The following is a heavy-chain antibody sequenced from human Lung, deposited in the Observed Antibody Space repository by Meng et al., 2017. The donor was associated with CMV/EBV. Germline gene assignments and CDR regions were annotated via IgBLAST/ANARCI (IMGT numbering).Heavy chain of an antibody. Sequence: QVQCGRSGPALVKPSVTLSLTCAVSGDSITNHNWWAWVRQPPGKGLEWIGEIPHRGSSAYNPSLKSRVSMSIDKSKNQFSLKLTSVTAADTAVYHCLRRSGGSVWGQGTLVTVSS. CDR1: GDSITNHNW. CDR3: LRRSGGSV. CDR2: IPHRGSS. J-gene: IGHJ1*01. V-gene: IGHV4-4*02. D-gene: IGHD3-10*01.